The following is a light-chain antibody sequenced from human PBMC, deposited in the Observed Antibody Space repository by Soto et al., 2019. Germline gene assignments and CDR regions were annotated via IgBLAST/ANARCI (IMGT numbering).Light chain of an antibody. CDR3: QKRSNWPLT. Sequence: EIVLTPSPGTLYLSPGEIATISCSASQSVSSNYLAWYQQKPGQAPRLLIYGASSRATGIPDRFSGSGSGADFTLTISSLEPEDFAVYYCQKRSNWPLTCGKGQRRAIK. J-gene: IGKJ5*01. V-gene: IGKV3D-20*02. CDR2: GAS. CDR1: QSVSSNY.